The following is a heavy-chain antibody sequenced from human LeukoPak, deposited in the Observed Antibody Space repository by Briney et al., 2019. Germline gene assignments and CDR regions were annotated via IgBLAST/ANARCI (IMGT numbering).Heavy chain of an antibody. CDR3: ARAVGYYDSSGTRYNWFDP. J-gene: IGHJ5*02. Sequence: SETLSLTCTVSGGSISSYYWSWIRQPPGKGLEWIGYIYYSGSTNYNPSLKSRVTISVDTSKNQFSLKLSSVTAADTAVYYCARAVGYYDSSGTRYNWFDPWGQGTLVTVSS. D-gene: IGHD3-22*01. CDR1: GGSISSYY. V-gene: IGHV4-59*12. CDR2: IYYSGST.